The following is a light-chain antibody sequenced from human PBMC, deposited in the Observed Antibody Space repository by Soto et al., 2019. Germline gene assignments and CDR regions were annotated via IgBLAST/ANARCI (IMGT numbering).Light chain of an antibody. CDR3: QQYNSYSPP. V-gene: IGKV1-5*01. Sequence: DIQMTQSPSTLSASVGDRVTITCRASQSISSWFAWYQQKPGKAPKLLIYDASSLESGVPSRFSGSRSGKEFTLTISSQQPDDFANDSCQQYNSYSPPFGQGTKVEIK. CDR2: DAS. J-gene: IGKJ1*01. CDR1: QSISSW.